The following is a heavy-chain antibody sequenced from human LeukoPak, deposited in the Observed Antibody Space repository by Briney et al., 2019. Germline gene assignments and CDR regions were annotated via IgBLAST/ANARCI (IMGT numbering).Heavy chain of an antibody. CDR2: ISSSSHTI. V-gene: IGHV3-48*02. J-gene: IGHJ4*02. CDR3: ARDPDSSGYFDY. D-gene: IGHD3-22*01. CDR1: GFTFSIYS. Sequence: GGSLRLSCAVSGFTFSIYSMNWVRQAPGKGLEWLSYISSSSHTIYYADSVKGRFTISRDNAKNSLYLQMNGLRDEDTAVYYCARDPDSSGYFDYWGQGTLVTVSS.